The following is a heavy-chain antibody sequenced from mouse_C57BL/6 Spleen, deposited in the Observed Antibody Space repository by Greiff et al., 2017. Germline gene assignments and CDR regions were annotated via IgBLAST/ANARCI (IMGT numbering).Heavy chain of an antibody. Sequence: QVQLQQSGAELVRPGASVTLSCKASGYTFTDYEMHWVKQTPVHGLEWIGAIDPETGGTAYNQKFKGKAILTADKSSSPAYMELRSLTSEDSAVYYCTYFDYGYGGPYFDYWGQGTTLTVSS. CDR2: IDPETGGT. D-gene: IGHD2-2*01. CDR3: TYFDYGYGGPYFDY. CDR1: GYTFTDYE. J-gene: IGHJ2*01. V-gene: IGHV1-15*01.